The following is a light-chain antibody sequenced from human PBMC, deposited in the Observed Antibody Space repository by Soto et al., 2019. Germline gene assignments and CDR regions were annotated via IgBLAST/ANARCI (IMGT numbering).Light chain of an antibody. CDR2: AAS. Sequence: DIQLTQSPSFLSASVGDRVTITCRASQGISSSLAWFQQKPGKAPKLLIYAASTLQSRVPSRFSGSGSGTDFTLTINSLQPEYFATYYCQQVNTYPHTFGQGTKLEIK. CDR1: QGISSS. J-gene: IGKJ2*01. V-gene: IGKV1-9*01. CDR3: QQVNTYPHT.